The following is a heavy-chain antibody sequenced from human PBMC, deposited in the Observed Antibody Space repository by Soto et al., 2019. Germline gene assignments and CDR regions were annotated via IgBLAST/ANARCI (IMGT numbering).Heavy chain of an antibody. J-gene: IGHJ1*01. V-gene: IGHV2-5*02. CDR2: IYWDDDK. CDR1: GFSLSTSGVG. D-gene: IGHD6-6*01. Sequence: ITLKESGPPLVKPTQTLTLTCTFSGFSLSTSGVGVGWIRQPPGKALECLALIYWDDDKRYSPSLKSRLTITKDGAKNQVRLTMSGIDPVDTATYYYAHIHAAEGWLVWYFQHWGQGTLVAVSS. CDR3: AHIHAAEGWLVWYFQH.